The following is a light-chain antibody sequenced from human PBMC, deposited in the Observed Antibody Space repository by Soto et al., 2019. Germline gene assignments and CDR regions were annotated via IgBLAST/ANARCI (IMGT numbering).Light chain of an antibody. CDR2: DAS. J-gene: IGKJ5*01. CDR3: QQYNTYST. CDR1: DFISDC. V-gene: IGKV1-5*01. Sequence: DVQMTQSPSTLSASVGDRVTMTSPASDFISDCLPWYKQKPGQAPTLLIYDASTLESGVPGRFLDSRGGTNFTLTISGLQPEDFATYYCQQYNTYSTFGQGTRLEI.